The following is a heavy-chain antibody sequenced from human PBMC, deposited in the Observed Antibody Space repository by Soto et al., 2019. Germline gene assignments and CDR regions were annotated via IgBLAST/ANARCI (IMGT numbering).Heavy chain of an antibody. J-gene: IGHJ4*02. D-gene: IGHD2-15*01. CDR1: GFTFSSYA. CDR2: ASIGGST. V-gene: IGHV3-23*01. Sequence: DVQLLESGGGLVQPEGYLRLSCAASGFTFSSYAMGWVRQGPGKGLEWVAVASIGGSTHYADSVRGRFTISRDNSKNTLSLQMNSLTAEDTAVYFCAKRRGAGGHFDYWGQGALVTVSS. CDR3: AKRRGAGGHFDY.